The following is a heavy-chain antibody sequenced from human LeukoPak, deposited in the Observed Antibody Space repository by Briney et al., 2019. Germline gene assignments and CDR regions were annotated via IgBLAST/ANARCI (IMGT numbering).Heavy chain of an antibody. CDR2: IKSKTDGRTT. J-gene: IGHJ6*02. Sequence: PGGSLRLSCAASGFTFTNAWMSWVRQAPGKGLEWVGLIKSKTDGRTTDYAAPVKGRFSISRDDSKNTLYLQMNSLKTEDTAVYYCTTDYSTYAMDVWGQGTTVTVSS. D-gene: IGHD2-8*01. CDR1: GFTFTNAW. CDR3: TTDYSTYAMDV. V-gene: IGHV3-15*01.